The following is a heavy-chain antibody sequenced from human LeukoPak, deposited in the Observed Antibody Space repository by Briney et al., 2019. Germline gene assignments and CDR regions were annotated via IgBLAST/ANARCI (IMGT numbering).Heavy chain of an antibody. V-gene: IGHV1-8*01. CDR1: GYPFTSYE. D-gene: IGHD4-17*01. Sequence: GASVKVSCKASGYPFTSYEINWVRQATGQGLEWMGWMNPNSGNPNSGNTGYAQKFQGRVTMTRNTSVNTAYLELSSLRSDDTAVYYCARDYGDGWFDYWGQGTLVTVSS. J-gene: IGHJ4*02. CDR3: ARDYGDGWFDY. CDR2: MNPNSGNPNSGNT.